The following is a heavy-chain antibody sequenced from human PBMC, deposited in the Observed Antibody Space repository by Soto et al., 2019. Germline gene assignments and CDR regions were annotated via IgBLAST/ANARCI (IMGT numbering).Heavy chain of an antibody. CDR3: AAEFGAAHYYGMDV. J-gene: IGHJ6*02. V-gene: IGHV1-2*02. CDR1: GYTFTGYY. D-gene: IGHD3-16*01. CDR2: INPNSDGT. Sequence: QVQLVQSGAEVKKPGASVKVSCKASGYTFTGYYMHWVRQAPGQGLEWMGWINPNSDGTNYAQKCQGRVTMTRDTSIRTAYMELSRLRSDDTAVYYCAAEFGAAHYYGMDVWGQGTTVTVSS.